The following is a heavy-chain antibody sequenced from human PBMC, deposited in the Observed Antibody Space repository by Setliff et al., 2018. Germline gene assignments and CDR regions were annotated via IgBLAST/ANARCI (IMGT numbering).Heavy chain of an antibody. CDR3: ARGTSTNIASRLFDY. Sequence: SLRLSCAASGFTFSTYRMHWVRQAPGKGLEWVAVIWDDGGNKYHADSVKGRFTISRDNSKNTLYLQMNSLRAEDTAVYYCARGTSTNIASRLFDYWGQGTLVTVSS. V-gene: IGHV3-33*08. CDR2: IWDDGGNK. CDR1: GFTFSTYR. J-gene: IGHJ4*02. D-gene: IGHD6-6*01.